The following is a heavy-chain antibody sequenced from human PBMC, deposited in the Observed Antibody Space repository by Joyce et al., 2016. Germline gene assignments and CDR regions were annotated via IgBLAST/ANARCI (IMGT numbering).Heavy chain of an antibody. CDR2: IYPSDSDT. J-gene: IGHJ4*02. Sequence: EVQLVQSGAEVKKPGESLKISCKASGYRFTGYWIGWVRQLPGKGLEWMRIIYPSDSDTTYSPSFQGQVTISADKAISTAYLQWSSLKASDTAIYYCARRATVTTGDYWGQRTLVTVSS. CDR1: GYRFTGYW. CDR3: ARRATVTTGDY. V-gene: IGHV5-51*01. D-gene: IGHD4-17*01.